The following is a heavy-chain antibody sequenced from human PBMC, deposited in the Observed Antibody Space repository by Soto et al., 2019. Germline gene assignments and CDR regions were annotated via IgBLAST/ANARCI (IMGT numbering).Heavy chain of an antibody. Sequence: GGTLGISCAAYQFSCSSYAMSCVRQASGKGLEWVSAISGSGGITYHADSVKGRFTISRDNSKSTLYLQMNSLRAEDTAVYYCAKSILHCSGFCCYGPHHSSSILFWG. D-gene: IGHD2-15*01. CDR1: QFSCSSYA. J-gene: IGHJ2*01. CDR2: ISGSGGIT. CDR3: AKSILHCSGFCCYGPHHSSSILF. V-gene: IGHV3-23*01.